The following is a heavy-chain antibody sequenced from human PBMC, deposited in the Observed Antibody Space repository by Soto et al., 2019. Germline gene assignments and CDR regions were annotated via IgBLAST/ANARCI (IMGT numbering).Heavy chain of an antibody. D-gene: IGHD6-19*01. CDR2: ISAYNGNT. V-gene: IGHV1-18*01. CDR1: GYTFTSYG. CDR3: ARGELEGQWLALTVHSYYGMDV. Sequence: ASVKVSCKASGYTFTSYGISWVRQAPGQGLEWMGWISAYNGNTNYAQKLQGRVTMTTDTSTSTAYMELRSLRSDDTAVYYCARGELEGQWLALTVHSYYGMDVWGQGTTVTVSS. J-gene: IGHJ6*02.